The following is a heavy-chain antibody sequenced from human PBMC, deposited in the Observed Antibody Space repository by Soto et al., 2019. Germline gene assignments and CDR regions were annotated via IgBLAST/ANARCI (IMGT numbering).Heavy chain of an antibody. V-gene: IGHV1-8*01. CDR2: VSPDHGNA. CDR1: GYTFTDYD. CDR3: VRVGGSGWTLDF. Sequence: ASVKVSCKTSGYTFTDYDINWVRQAPGQGLEWMGWVSPDHGNAGYAQNLQGRVTITRDTSASTVYMELSSLRSEDTAVYYCVRVGGSGWTLDFWGQGTLVTVSS. D-gene: IGHD6-25*01. J-gene: IGHJ4*02.